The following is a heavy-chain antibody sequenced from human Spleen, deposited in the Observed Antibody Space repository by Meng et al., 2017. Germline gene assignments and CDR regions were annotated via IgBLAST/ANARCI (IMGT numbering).Heavy chain of an antibody. V-gene: IGHV4-34*01. CDR3: ARVWTTASSGYYHRYFDY. Sequence: QQWGTPLLKAHPTLTLTCGPSCGYFDGYTFPWIRQPPGKGLELIGETNDCEDTDYNPSLKSLRTISVDTSKNQFSLKLSSVTAADTAVYYCARVWTTASSGYYHRYFDYWGQGTLVTVSS. J-gene: IGHJ4*02. CDR2: TNDCEDT. CDR1: CGYFDGYT. D-gene: IGHD3-22*01.